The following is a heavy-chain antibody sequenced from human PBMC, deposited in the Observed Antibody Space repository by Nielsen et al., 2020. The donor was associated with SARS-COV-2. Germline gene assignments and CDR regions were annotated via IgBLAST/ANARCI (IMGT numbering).Heavy chain of an antibody. J-gene: IGHJ4*02. CDR1: GFIFSDYN. V-gene: IGHV3-21*01. D-gene: IGHD2-8*01. CDR3: AKGLYYFDY. Sequence: GESLKISCAASGFIFSDYNMNWVRQAPGKGLEWVSFISSRSDYIYYADSMKGRFTISRDNAKNSLFLQMNRLRVEDTAVYYCAKGLYYFDYWGQGTLVTVSA. CDR2: ISSRSDYI.